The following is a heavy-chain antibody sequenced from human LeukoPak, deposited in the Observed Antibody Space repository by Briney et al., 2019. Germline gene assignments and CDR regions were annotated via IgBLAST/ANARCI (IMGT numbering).Heavy chain of an antibody. V-gene: IGHV4-34*01. CDR3: ARGMTHGYFDL. CDR1: GGSFSGYY. J-gene: IGHJ2*01. CDR2: INHSGST. Sequence: SETLPLTCAVYGGSFSGYYWSWIRQPPGKGLEWIGEINHSGSTNYNPSLKSRVTISVDTSKNQFSLKLSSVTAADTAVYYCARGMTHGYFDLWGRGTLVTVSS.